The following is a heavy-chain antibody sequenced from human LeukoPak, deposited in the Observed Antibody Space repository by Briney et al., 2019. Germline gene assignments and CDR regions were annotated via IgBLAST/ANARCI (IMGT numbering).Heavy chain of an antibody. D-gene: IGHD4-17*01. V-gene: IGHV3-23*01. CDR1: GFTFSSYA. CDR2: ISGSGGST. J-gene: IGHJ6*02. CDR3: AKGYTVTEHYYYGMDV. Sequence: GGSLRLSCAASGFTFSSYAMSWVRQAPGKGLEWASAISGSGGSTYYADSVKGRFTISRDNSKNTLYLQMNSLRAEDTAVYYCAKGYTVTEHYYYGMDVWGQGTTVTVSS.